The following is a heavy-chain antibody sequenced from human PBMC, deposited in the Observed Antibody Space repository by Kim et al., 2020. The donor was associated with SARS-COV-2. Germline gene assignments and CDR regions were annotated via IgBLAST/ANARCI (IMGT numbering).Heavy chain of an antibody. CDR2: ISSSSSYI. CDR1: GFTFSSYS. V-gene: IGHV3-21*01. J-gene: IGHJ6*02. Sequence: GGSLRLSCAASGFTFSSYSMNWVRQAPGKGLEWVSSISSSSSYIYYADSVKGRFTISRDNAKNSLYLQMNSLRAEDTAVYYCARDSPGDYYYYGMDVWGQGNAVTVPS. CDR3: ARDSPGDYYYYGMDV. D-gene: IGHD4-17*01.